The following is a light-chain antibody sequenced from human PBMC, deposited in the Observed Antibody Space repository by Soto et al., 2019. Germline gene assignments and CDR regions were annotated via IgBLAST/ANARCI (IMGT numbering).Light chain of an antibody. CDR2: DAS. CDR1: QSISNW. CDR3: QQYNSFSWT. Sequence: DIQMTQSPFTLSASVGDRVTITCRASQSISNWLAWYRLKPGTAPKLLIYDASTLESGVPSRFSGSGSGTEFTLTISSLQPDDFATFYCQQYNSFSWTFGQGTKVEV. J-gene: IGKJ1*01. V-gene: IGKV1-5*01.